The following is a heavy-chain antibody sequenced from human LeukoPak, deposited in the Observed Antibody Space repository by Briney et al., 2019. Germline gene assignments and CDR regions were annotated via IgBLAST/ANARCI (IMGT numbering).Heavy chain of an antibody. CDR1: GFTFSSYE. J-gene: IGHJ4*02. CDR2: ISSRGITI. CDR3: ARDLPYGISDYPPGI. V-gene: IGHV3-48*03. D-gene: IGHD3-22*01. Sequence: PGGSLRLSCAASGFTFSSYEMNWVRQAPGKGLEWVSYISSRGITIYYADSVRGRFAISRDNAKNSLYLQMNGLRAEDTAVYYCARDLPYGISDYPPGIWGQGTLVTVSS.